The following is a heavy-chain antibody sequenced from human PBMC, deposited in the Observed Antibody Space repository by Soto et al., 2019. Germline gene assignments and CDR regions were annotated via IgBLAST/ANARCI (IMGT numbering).Heavy chain of an antibody. D-gene: IGHD1-26*01. Sequence: QVQLVQSGAEVKKPGSSVKVSCKASGGTFSSYAISWVRQAPGQGLEWMGGIIPIFGTANYAQKFQSRDTITADESRVTADMELSRLGSEDSVVYYGVGGWESFPESWGYWGQGTLVTVSS. V-gene: IGHV1-69*01. CDR3: VGGWESFPESWGY. CDR2: IIPIFGTA. J-gene: IGHJ1*01. CDR1: GGTFSSYA.